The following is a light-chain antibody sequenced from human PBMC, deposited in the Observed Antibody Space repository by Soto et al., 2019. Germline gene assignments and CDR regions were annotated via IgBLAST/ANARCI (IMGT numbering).Light chain of an antibody. CDR3: QQYGSSPS. Sequence: EVVMTQSPATLSVSPGERVTLSCRASQSVRSNLAWYQQKPGQSPRLLIYGASTRATGIPARFSGSGSGTDFTLTISRLDPEDFAVYYCQQYGSSPSFGQGTKVDI. CDR2: GAS. J-gene: IGKJ1*01. CDR1: QSVRSN. V-gene: IGKV3-15*01.